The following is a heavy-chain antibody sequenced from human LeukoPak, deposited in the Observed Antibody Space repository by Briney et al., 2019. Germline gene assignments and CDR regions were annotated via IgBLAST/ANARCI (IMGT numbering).Heavy chain of an antibody. CDR3: ARARRDIVVVPAAIGWFDP. Sequence: SETLSLTCTVSGGSISSYYWSWIRQPPGKGLEWIGYIYYSGSTNYNPSLKSRVTISVDTSKNQFSPKLSSVTAADTAVYYCARARRDIVVVPAAIGWFDPWGQGTLVTVSS. J-gene: IGHJ5*02. CDR1: GGSISSYY. D-gene: IGHD2-2*02. CDR2: IYYSGST. V-gene: IGHV4-59*01.